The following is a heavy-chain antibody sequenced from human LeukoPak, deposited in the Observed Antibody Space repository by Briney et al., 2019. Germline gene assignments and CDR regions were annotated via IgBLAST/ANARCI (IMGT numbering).Heavy chain of an antibody. CDR2: INPRGGST. D-gene: IGHD4-11*01. CDR1: GYIFTTYF. CDR3: ARVGTTGATADN. V-gene: IGHV1-46*01. Sequence: ASVKVSCKASGYIFTTYFMHWLRQTPGQGPEWMGIINPRGGSTDYAQKFQDRITMTSDTSTSTVYMELKSLTSEDTAVYFCARVGTTGATADNWGQGTLVTVSS. J-gene: IGHJ4*02.